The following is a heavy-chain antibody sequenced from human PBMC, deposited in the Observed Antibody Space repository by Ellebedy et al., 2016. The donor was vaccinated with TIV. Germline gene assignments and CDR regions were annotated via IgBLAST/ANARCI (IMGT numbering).Heavy chain of an antibody. CDR2: IDSSGTYI. CDR3: ARDLDKSSGWYGGAGY. CDR1: GFTFSSFG. D-gene: IGHD6-19*01. Sequence: GESLKISCAASGFTFSSFGMNWVRQPSGKGLEWVSSIDSSGTYIYYADSVKGRFTISRDNSMTTLYLQMNSLRAEDTSVYYCARDLDKSSGWYGGAGYWGQGTLVTVSS. J-gene: IGHJ4*02. V-gene: IGHV3-21*01.